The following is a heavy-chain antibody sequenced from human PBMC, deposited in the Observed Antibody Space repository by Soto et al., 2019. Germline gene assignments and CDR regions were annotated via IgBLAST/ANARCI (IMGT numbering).Heavy chain of an antibody. CDR3: ARHEGDSSGYSPVYYYGMDV. CDR1: SSSIPSTNSY. J-gene: IGHJ6*02. D-gene: IGHD3-22*01. Sequence: LSLNCPIHSSSIPSTNSYWASIGQPPGKGREWIGIIYYSGSTYYNPSLKSRVTISVDTSKNQFSLKLSSVTAADTAVYYCARHEGDSSGYSPVYYYGMDVWGQGTTVT. V-gene: IGHV4-39*01. CDR2: IYYSGST.